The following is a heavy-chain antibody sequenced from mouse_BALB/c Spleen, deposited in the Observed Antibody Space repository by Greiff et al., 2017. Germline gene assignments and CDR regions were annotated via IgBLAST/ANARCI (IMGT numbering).Heavy chain of an antibody. Sequence: VQLQQSGAELARPGASVKLSCKASGYTFTSYWMQWVKQRPGQGLEWIGAIYPGDGDTRYTQKFKGKATLTADKSSSTAYMQLSSLASEDSAVYYCAPYGSSYEAWFAYWGQGTLVTVSA. V-gene: IGHV1-87*01. CDR2: IYPGDGDT. J-gene: IGHJ3*01. CDR3: APYGSSYEAWFAY. CDR1: GYTFTSYW. D-gene: IGHD1-1*01.